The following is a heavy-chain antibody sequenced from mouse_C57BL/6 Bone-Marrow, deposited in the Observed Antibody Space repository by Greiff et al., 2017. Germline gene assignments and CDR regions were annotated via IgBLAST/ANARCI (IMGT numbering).Heavy chain of an antibody. V-gene: IGHV3-6*01. CDR2: ISYDGSN. D-gene: IGHD2-2*01. Sequence: DVHLVESGPGLVKPSQSLSLTCSVTGYSITSGYYWNWIRQFPGNKLEWMGYISYDGSNNYNPSLKNRISITRDTSKNQFFLKLNSVTTEDTATYYCAREGLRRAWFAYWGQGTLVTVSA. CDR3: AREGLRRAWFAY. J-gene: IGHJ3*01. CDR1: GYSITSGYY.